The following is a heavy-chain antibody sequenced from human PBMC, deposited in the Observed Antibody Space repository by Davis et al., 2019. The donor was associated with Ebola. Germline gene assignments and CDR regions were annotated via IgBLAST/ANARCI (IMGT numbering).Heavy chain of an antibody. CDR2: ISSSSSTI. J-gene: IGHJ4*02. CDR3: ARDRVGDIDY. V-gene: IGHV3-48*01. CDR1: GFTFSSYS. D-gene: IGHD1-26*01. Sequence: PGGSLRLSCAASGFTFSSYSMNWVRQAPGKGLEWVSYISSSSSTIYYADSVKGRFTISRDNSKNTLYLQMNSLRAEDTAVYYCARDRVGDIDYWGQGTLVTVSS.